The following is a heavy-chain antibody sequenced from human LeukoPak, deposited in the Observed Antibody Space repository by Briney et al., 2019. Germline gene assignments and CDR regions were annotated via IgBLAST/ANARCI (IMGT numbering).Heavy chain of an antibody. CDR1: DYSISIAYY. CDR3: ARSSFGDRRDWFDP. J-gene: IGHJ5*02. CDR2: IYHSGST. Sequence: SETLSLTCAVSDYSISIAYYWGWIRQPPGKGLEWIGSIYHSGSTYYNPSLKSRVTISVDTSKNQFSLKLSSVTAADTAIYYCARSSFGDRRDWFDPWGQGLLVTVSS. D-gene: IGHD3-10*01. V-gene: IGHV4-38-2*01.